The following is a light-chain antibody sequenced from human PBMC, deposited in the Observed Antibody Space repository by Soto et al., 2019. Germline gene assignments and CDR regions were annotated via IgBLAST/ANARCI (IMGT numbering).Light chain of an antibody. V-gene: IGKV2-28*01. Sequence: DIVMTQSPLSLPVTPGEPASISCRSSQSLLHSNGYTNLDWYLQKPGQSPQLLIYLGSNRASGVPDRFSGSGSGTDFTLKINRVEAEDVGVYYCMQALQTPRTFGQGTKVEIK. CDR2: LGS. CDR1: QSLLHSNGYTN. CDR3: MQALQTPRT. J-gene: IGKJ1*01.